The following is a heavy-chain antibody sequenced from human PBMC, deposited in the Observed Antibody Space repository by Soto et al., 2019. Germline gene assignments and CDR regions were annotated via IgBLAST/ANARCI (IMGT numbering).Heavy chain of an antibody. CDR1: GYTFTSYD. Sequence: QVQLVQSGAEVKKPGASVKVSCKASGYTFTSYDINWVRQATGQGLEWMGWMNPNSGNTGYAQKFQGRVPMTRNTSISTAYMELSSLRSEDTAVYYCAPTGVVVAATPFDYWGQGTLVTVSS. CDR2: MNPNSGNT. CDR3: APTGVVVAATPFDY. J-gene: IGHJ4*02. D-gene: IGHD2-15*01. V-gene: IGHV1-8*01.